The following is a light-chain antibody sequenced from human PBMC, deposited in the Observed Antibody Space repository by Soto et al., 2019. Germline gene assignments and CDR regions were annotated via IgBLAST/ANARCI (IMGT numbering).Light chain of an antibody. CDR3: CSHSASYTFV. Sequence: QSVLTQPRSVSGSPGQSVTISCAGTSSDVGGYNCVSWYQQHPGKAPQLIIYDVTQRPSGVPDRFSGSKSGNTASLSISGLQAEDEADYYCCSHSASYTFVFGTGTKDTVL. CDR2: DVT. J-gene: IGLJ1*01. CDR1: SSDVGGYNC. V-gene: IGLV2-11*01.